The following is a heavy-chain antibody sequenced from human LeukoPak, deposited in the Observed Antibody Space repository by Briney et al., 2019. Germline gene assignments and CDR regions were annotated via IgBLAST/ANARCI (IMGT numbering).Heavy chain of an antibody. Sequence: PSETLSLTCAVYGGSFSGYYWSWIRQPPGKGLEWIGEINHSGSTNYNPSLKSRVTISVDTSKNQFSLKLSSVTAAGTAVYYCAGVVKPYYYYGMDVWGQGTTVTVSS. J-gene: IGHJ6*02. CDR3: AGVVKPYYYYGMDV. V-gene: IGHV4-34*01. CDR2: INHSGST. D-gene: IGHD4-23*01. CDR1: GGSFSGYY.